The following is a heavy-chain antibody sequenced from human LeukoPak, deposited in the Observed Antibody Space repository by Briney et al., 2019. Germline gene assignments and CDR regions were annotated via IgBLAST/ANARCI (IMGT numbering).Heavy chain of an antibody. CDR3: ARDSGYNYGPFDS. D-gene: IGHD5-18*01. CDR1: GGSISSGGYY. J-gene: IGHJ4*02. CDR2: ISNSGST. Sequence: SSETLSLTCTVSGGSISSGGYYWSWIRQHPGKGLEWIGSISNSGSTYYKPALKSRVTISIDTSKNQLSLKLNSVTAADTAVYYCARDSGYNYGPFDSWGQGTLVTVSS. V-gene: IGHV4-31*03.